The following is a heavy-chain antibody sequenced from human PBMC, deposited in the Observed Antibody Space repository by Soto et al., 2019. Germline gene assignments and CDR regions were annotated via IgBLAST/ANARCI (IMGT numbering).Heavy chain of an antibody. CDR2: IYYSGST. J-gene: IGHJ4*02. V-gene: IGHV4-59*01. D-gene: IGHD3-16*01. Sequence: SETLSLTCTVSGGSISSYYWSWIRQPPGKGLEWIGYIYYSGSTNYNPYLKSRVTISVDTSKNQFSLKLSSVTAADTAVYYCARNYYDSVFDYWGQGTLVTVSS. CDR1: GGSISSYY. CDR3: ARNYYDSVFDY.